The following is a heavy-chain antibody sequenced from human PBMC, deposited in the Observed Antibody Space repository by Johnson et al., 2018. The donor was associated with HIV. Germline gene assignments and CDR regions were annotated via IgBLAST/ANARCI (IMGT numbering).Heavy chain of an antibody. CDR1: GFTFSSYG. V-gene: IGHV3-30*03. D-gene: IGHD6-19*01. Sequence: QVQLMESGGGVVQPGRSLRLSCAASGFTFSSYGMHWVRQAPGKGLEWVAVISYDGSNEYYADSVKGRFTISRDNSKNTLYLQMNSLRVEDTAVYYCARGRDFSSGVDGGAFDIWGQGTMVTVSS. CDR2: ISYDGSNE. CDR3: ARGRDFSSGVDGGAFDI. J-gene: IGHJ3*02.